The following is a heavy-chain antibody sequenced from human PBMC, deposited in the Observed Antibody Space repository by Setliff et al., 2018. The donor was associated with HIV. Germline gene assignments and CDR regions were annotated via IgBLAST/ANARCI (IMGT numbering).Heavy chain of an antibody. CDR2: INNDGSST. D-gene: IGHD6-25*01. Sequence: QTGGSLRLSCEASGFTVSSYWMHWVRQAPGKGLVWVSRINNDGSSTTYADSVKGRFTISKDIAKNTLNLQMNSLRAEDTAIYYCVGPFGYNGFYIWGQGTMVTV. J-gene: IGHJ3*02. CDR3: VGPFGYNGFYI. V-gene: IGHV3-74*01. CDR1: GFTVSSYW.